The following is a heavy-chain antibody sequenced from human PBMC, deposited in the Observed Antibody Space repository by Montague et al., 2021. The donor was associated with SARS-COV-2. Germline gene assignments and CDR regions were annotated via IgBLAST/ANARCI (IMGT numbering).Heavy chain of an antibody. CDR3: ARRVTGTTVHYYYYVMDV. D-gene: IGHD1-20*01. J-gene: IGHJ6*02. CDR1: GGSISSSSYY. CDR2: IYYSGST. V-gene: IGHV4-39*01. Sequence: SETLSLTCTVSGGSISSSSYYWGWIRQPPGKGLEWIGSIYYSGSTYYNPSLKSRVTISVDTSKNQFSLKLSSVTAADTAVYYCARRVTGTTVHYYYYVMDVWGQGTTVTVSS.